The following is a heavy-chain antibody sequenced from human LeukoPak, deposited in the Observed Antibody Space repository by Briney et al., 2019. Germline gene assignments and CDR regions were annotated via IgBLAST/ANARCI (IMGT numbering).Heavy chain of an antibody. CDR1: GGSISSYY. Sequence: SETLSLTCTVSGGSISSYYWSWIRQPAGKGLEWIGRIYTIGSTNYNPSLKSRVTMSVDTSKNQFSLKLSSVTAADTAVYYCARDVLLWFGELTNWFDPWGQGTLVTVSS. V-gene: IGHV4-4*07. CDR3: ARDVLLWFGELTNWFDP. D-gene: IGHD3-10*01. J-gene: IGHJ5*02. CDR2: IYTIGST.